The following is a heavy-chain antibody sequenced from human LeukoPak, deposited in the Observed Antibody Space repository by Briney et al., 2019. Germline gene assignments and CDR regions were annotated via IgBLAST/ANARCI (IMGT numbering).Heavy chain of an antibody. J-gene: IGHJ4*02. CDR3: ARDGPYSGYSPFDY. CDR1: GFTVSSNS. CDR2: IYSGGST. Sequence: GGSLRLSCAASGFTVSSNSMSWVRQAPGRGLEWVSVIYSGGSTYYADSVKGRFTISRDNSKNTLYLQMNSLRAEDTAVYYCARDGPYSGYSPFDYWGQGTLVTVSS. D-gene: IGHD5-12*01. V-gene: IGHV3-66*01.